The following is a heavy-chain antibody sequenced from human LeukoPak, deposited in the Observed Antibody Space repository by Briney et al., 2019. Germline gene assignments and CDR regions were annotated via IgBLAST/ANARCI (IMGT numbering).Heavy chain of an antibody. CDR3: AKLACSSTSCSAFDI. D-gene: IGHD2-2*01. CDR1: GFTFSSYG. J-gene: IGHJ3*02. Sequence: PGGSLRLSCAASGFTFSSYGMHWVRQAPGKGLEWVAVISYDGSNKYYADSVKGRFTISRDNSKNTLYLQMNSLRAEDTAVYYCAKLACSSTSCSAFDIWGQGTMVTVSS. V-gene: IGHV3-30*18. CDR2: ISYDGSNK.